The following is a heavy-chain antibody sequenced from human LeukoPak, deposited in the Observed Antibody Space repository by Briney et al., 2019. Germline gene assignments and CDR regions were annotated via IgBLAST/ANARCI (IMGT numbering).Heavy chain of an antibody. CDR3: ARGYYGSGSYYDY. D-gene: IGHD3-10*01. V-gene: IGHV4-59*01. CDR2: IYYSGST. CDR1: GGSISSYY. J-gene: IGHJ4*02. Sequence: SETLSLTCTVSGGSISSYYWSWIRQPPGKGLEWIGYIYYSGSTNYNPSLKSRVTISVDTSKNQFSLKLSSVTAADTAVYYCARGYYGSGSYYDYWGQGTPVTVSS.